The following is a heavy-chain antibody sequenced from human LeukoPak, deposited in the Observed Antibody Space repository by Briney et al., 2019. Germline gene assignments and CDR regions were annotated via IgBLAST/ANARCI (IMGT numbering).Heavy chain of an antibody. D-gene: IGHD2-2*01. V-gene: IGHV3-66*01. CDR2: IYSGGST. Sequence: GGSLRLSCAASGFTVSSNYMSWVRQAPGKGLEWVSVIYSGGSTYYADSVKGRFTISRDNSENTLYLQMNSLRAEDTAVYYCASLAVVQHPDYWGQGTLVTVSS. J-gene: IGHJ4*02. CDR1: GFTVSSNY. CDR3: ASLAVVQHPDY.